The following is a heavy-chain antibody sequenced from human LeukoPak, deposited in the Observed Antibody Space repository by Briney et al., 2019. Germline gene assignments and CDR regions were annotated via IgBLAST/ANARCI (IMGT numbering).Heavy chain of an antibody. CDR2: IIPIFGTA. D-gene: IGHD3-10*01. CDR1: GGTFSSYA. J-gene: IGHJ5*02. Sequence: SVKVSCKASGGTFSSYAISWVRQAPGQGLEWMGGIIPIFGTANYAQKFQGRVTITADKSTSTAYMELSSLRSEDTAVYYCARAAYYGSGSSNWFDPWGQGALVTVSS. CDR3: ARAAYYGSGSSNWFDP. V-gene: IGHV1-69*06.